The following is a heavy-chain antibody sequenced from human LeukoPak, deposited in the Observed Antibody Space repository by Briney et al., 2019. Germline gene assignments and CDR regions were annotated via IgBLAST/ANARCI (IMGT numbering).Heavy chain of an antibody. CDR2: INHSGST. J-gene: IGHJ4*02. Sequence: SETLSLTCAVYGGSFSGYYWSWIRQPPGKGLEWIGEINHSGSTNYNPSLKSRVTISVDTSKNQFSLKLSSVTAADTAVYYCAGLSPPRYGGYGVDYWGQGTLVTVSS. V-gene: IGHV4-34*01. CDR1: GGSFSGYY. CDR3: AGLSPPRYGGYGVDY. D-gene: IGHD5-12*01.